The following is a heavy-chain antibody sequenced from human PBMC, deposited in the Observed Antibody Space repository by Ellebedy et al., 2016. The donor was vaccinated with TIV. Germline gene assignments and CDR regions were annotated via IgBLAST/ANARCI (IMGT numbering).Heavy chain of an antibody. CDR2: ISYNGSNK. Sequence: GGSLRLSXAASGFTFNSYGMHWVRQAPGKGLEWVAVISYNGSNKYYADSVKSRFTISRDNSKNTLYVQMNSLRAEDTAVYYCARAENSSSWVLGHFDYWGQGTLVTVSS. V-gene: IGHV3-30*03. D-gene: IGHD6-13*01. J-gene: IGHJ4*02. CDR1: GFTFNSYG. CDR3: ARAENSSSWVLGHFDY.